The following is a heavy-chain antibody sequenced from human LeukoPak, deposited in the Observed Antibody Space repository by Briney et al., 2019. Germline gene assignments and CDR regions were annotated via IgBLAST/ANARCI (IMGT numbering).Heavy chain of an antibody. CDR1: GFTFSSYA. J-gene: IGHJ4*02. D-gene: IGHD2-21*01. CDR3: ATEKGDSPDY. CDR2: ISGSGGST. V-gene: IGHV3-23*01. Sequence: GSLRLSCAASGFTFSSYAMSWVLPAPGKGLEWVSAISGSGGSTYYADSVKGRFTISRDNSKNTLYLQMNSLRAEDTAVYYCATEKGDSPDYWGQGTLVTVSS.